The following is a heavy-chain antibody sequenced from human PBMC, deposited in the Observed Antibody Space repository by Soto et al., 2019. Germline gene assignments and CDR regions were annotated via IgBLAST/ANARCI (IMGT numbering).Heavy chain of an antibody. D-gene: IGHD6-19*01. V-gene: IGHV3-33*01. J-gene: IGHJ4*02. CDR2: IWYDGGNK. Sequence: GGSLRLSCAASGFNFSSYVMHWVRQAPGKGLEWVAVIWYDGGNKYYADSVKGRFTISRDNSKNTLYLQMNSLRAEDTAVYYCARDGQWLPRDGLRSSYYFDYWGQGNLVTVSS. CDR3: ARDGQWLPRDGLRSSYYFDY. CDR1: GFNFSSYV.